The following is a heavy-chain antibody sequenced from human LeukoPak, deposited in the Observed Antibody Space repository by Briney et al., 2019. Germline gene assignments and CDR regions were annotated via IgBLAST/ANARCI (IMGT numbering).Heavy chain of an antibody. V-gene: IGHV3-23*01. CDR1: GFTFSSYA. D-gene: IGHD3-9*01. CDR2: ISGSGGSK. J-gene: IGHJ6*02. Sequence: GGSLRLSCAASGFTFSSYAMSWVRQAPGKGLEWVSAISGSGGSKYYADSVKGRFTISRDNSKNTLYLQMNSLRAEDTAVYYCAKGRLRYVGAAGGMDVWGQGTTVTVSS. CDR3: AKGRLRYVGAAGGMDV.